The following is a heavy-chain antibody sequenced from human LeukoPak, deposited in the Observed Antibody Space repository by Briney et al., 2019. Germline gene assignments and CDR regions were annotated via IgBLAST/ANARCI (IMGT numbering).Heavy chain of an antibody. CDR1: GGSVSSGSYY. Sequence: SETLSLTCTVSGGSVSSGSYYWSWIRQSPGKGLEWIGYIYYSGSTNYNPSLKSRVTISVDTSKNQFSLKLSSVTAADTAVYHCAREAMYSYGNNFDYWGQGTLVTVSS. J-gene: IGHJ4*02. CDR2: IYYSGST. V-gene: IGHV4-61*01. D-gene: IGHD5-18*01. CDR3: AREAMYSYGNNFDY.